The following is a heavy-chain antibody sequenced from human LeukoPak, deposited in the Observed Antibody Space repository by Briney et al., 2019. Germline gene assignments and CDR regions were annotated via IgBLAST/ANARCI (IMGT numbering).Heavy chain of an antibody. CDR3: TSVRSGSYSHWFES. CDR1: GFTFRNYW. V-gene: IGHV3-7*01. D-gene: IGHD1-26*01. Sequence: GGSLRLSCAASGFTFRNYWMSWVRQAPGKGLEWVANINQDGSEKIYVDSVKGRFTISRDDAESSLYLQMNSLRAEDTAVYYCTSVRSGSYSHWFESWGQGTLVTVSS. CDR2: INQDGSEK. J-gene: IGHJ5*01.